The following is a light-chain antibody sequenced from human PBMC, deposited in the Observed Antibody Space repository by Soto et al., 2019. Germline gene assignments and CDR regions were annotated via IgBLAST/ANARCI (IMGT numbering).Light chain of an antibody. CDR1: XGAATSDYY. CDR3: LLYRGRALV. V-gene: IGLV7-43*01. Sequence: QAVVTQEPSLTVSPVGTVTLTCASNXGAATSDYYPNWFQQKRGQAPRALIYGITNKHSWTPARFSGSLLGGKAALTLSDVQPEDEADYYCLLYRGRALVFGGGTKLTVL. J-gene: IGLJ3*02. CDR2: GIT.